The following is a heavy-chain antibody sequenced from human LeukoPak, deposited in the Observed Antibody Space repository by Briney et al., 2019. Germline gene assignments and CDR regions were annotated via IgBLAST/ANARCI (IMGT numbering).Heavy chain of an antibody. Sequence: GGSLRLSCAASGFTFSTYWMHWVRQAPGEGLEWVSSISSSSTYMYYADSVKGRFTISRDNAKNSLYLQMNSLRAEDTAVYYCARRNLRSGSSPGFDPWGQGTLVTVSS. V-gene: IGHV3-21*01. CDR2: ISSSSTYM. J-gene: IGHJ5*02. CDR1: GFTFSTYW. D-gene: IGHD3-10*01. CDR3: ARRNLRSGSSPGFDP.